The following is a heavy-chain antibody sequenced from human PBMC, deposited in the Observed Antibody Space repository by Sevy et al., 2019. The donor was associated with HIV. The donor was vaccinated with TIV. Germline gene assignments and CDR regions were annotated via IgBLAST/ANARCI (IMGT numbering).Heavy chain of an antibody. CDR1: GGSISSDSYN. CDR3: ARHYGGSAYF. J-gene: IGHJ4*02. V-gene: IGHV4-39*01. D-gene: IGHD2-15*01. Sequence: SETLSLTCTVFGGSISSDSYNWGWIRQPPGKGLEWIGSFSYSGDTHYSPSVKSRPSMSVDTSKNQFSLNLASVTAADTAVYFCARHYGGSAYFWGQGTLVTVSS. CDR2: FSYSGDT.